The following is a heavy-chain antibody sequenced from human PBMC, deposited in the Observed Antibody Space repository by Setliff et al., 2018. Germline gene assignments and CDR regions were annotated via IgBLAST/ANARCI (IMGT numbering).Heavy chain of an antibody. CDR2: INAGNGNT. Sequence: GASVKVSCKASGGTFSSYAMHWVRQAPGQRLEWMGWINAGNGNTKYSQKFQGRVTITRDTSASTAYMELSSLRSEDTAVYYCAREFTRYYNFWSAHRYYMDVWGKGTTVTVS. J-gene: IGHJ6*03. CDR3: AREFTRYYNFWSAHRYYMDV. V-gene: IGHV1-3*01. D-gene: IGHD3-3*01. CDR1: GGTFSSYA.